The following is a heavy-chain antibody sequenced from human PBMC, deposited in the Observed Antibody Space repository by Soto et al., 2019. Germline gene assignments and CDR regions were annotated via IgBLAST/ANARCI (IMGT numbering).Heavy chain of an antibody. D-gene: IGHD3-10*01. CDR2: ISGSGGST. Sequence: EVQLLESGGGLVQPGGSLRLSCAASGFTFSSYAMSWVRQAPGKGLEWVSAISGSGGSTYYADSVKGRFTISRDNSKNTLCLQMNSLRAEDTAVYYSAKASGRFGEFDYWGQGTLVTVSS. J-gene: IGHJ4*02. CDR1: GFTFSSYA. CDR3: AKASGRFGEFDY. V-gene: IGHV3-23*01.